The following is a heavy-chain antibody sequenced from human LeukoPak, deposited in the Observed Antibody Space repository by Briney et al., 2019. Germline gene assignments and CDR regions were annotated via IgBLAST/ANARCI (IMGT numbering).Heavy chain of an antibody. J-gene: IGHJ4*02. CDR2: IIPIFGTA. Sequence: SVKVSCKASGGTFSSYAISWVRRAPGQGLEWMGGIIPIFGTANYAQKFQGRVTITADESTSTAYMELSSLRSEDTAVYYCATTQMGDIVVAGLDYWGQGTLVTVSS. CDR3: ATTQMGDIVVAGLDY. V-gene: IGHV1-69*13. CDR1: GGTFSSYA. D-gene: IGHD2-2*01.